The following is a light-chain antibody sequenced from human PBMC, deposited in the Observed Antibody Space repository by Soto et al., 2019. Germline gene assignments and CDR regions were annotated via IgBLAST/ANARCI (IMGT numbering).Light chain of an antibody. Sequence: DIVMTQTPLSLPVTPGEPASISCRSSQRLLDSEDGKTYLDWYLQKPGQSPQLLIYTLSYPASGVPDRFSGSGSGTDFTLKSSRVEAEYVGVYYCMQRIEFSWTFCQGTKVEIK. V-gene: IGKV2-40*01. CDR2: TLS. CDR3: MQRIEFSWT. J-gene: IGKJ1*01. CDR1: QRLLDSEDGKTY.